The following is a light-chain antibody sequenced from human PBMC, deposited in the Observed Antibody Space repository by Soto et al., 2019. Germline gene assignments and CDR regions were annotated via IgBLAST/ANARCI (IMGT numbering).Light chain of an antibody. CDR3: QQRSNWPPVIT. Sequence: DIHMTQSPSTLSASVGDRVTITCRASQNINSWLAWYQQKPGKAPKLLIYEASSLEKGVPARFGGSGSGTDFTLTISSLEPEDFAVYYCQQRSNWPPVITFGQGTRLEIK. J-gene: IGKJ5*01. CDR1: QNINSW. CDR2: EAS. V-gene: IGKV1-5*03.